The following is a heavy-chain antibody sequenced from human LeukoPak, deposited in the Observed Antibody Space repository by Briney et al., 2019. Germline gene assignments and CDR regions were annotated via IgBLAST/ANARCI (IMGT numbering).Heavy chain of an antibody. Sequence: LAGGSLRLSCAASGFTFDDYAMHWVRQAPGKGLEWVSGISWNSGSIGYADSVKGRFTISRDNAKNSLYLQMNSLRAEDMALYYCAKSTGTYGDYPYYFDYWGQGTLVTVSS. J-gene: IGHJ4*02. CDR2: ISWNSGSI. V-gene: IGHV3-9*03. CDR1: GFTFDDYA. D-gene: IGHD4-17*01. CDR3: AKSTGTYGDYPYYFDY.